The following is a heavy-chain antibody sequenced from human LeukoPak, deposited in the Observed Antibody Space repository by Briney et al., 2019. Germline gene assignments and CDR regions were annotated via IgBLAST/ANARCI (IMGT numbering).Heavy chain of an antibody. Sequence: PGGSLRLSCAASGFTFSSYGMHWVRQAPGKGLEWVAFIRYDGSNKYYADSVKGRFTISRDNSKNTLYLQMNSLRAEDTAVYYCAKDGNYYGSGSYFIPDYWGQGTLVTVSS. V-gene: IGHV3-30*02. D-gene: IGHD3-10*01. CDR3: AKDGNYYGSGSYFIPDY. J-gene: IGHJ4*02. CDR1: GFTFSSYG. CDR2: IRYDGSNK.